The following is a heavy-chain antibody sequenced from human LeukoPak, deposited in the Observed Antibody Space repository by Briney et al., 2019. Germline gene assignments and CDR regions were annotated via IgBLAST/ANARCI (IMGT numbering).Heavy chain of an antibody. CDR3: ARADFIDAGPYLIGP. V-gene: IGHV1-2*02. Sequence: SVRVSCKTSGYSFTDYYIHWVRQAPGQGLEWMGWINTKTGRTSSARKFQGRVTTTRDPSITTVYMDMAWLTSDDTAIYFCARADFIDAGPYLIGPWGQGTLVTVSS. CDR2: INTKTGRT. J-gene: IGHJ5*02. D-gene: IGHD3-3*01. CDR1: GYSFTDYY.